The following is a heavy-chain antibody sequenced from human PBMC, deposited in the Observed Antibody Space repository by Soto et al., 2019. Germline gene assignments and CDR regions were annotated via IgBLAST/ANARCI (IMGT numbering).Heavy chain of an antibody. D-gene: IGHD3-10*01. CDR3: ARDSDFDY. V-gene: IGHV4-59*01. J-gene: IGHJ4*02. CDR1: GGSISSYY. CDR2: IYYSGST. Sequence: SETLSLTCTVSGGSISSYYWSWIRQPPGKGLEWIGYIYYSGSTNYNPSLKSRVTISVDTSKNQFSLKLSSVTAADTAVYYCARDSDFDYWGQGTLVTVSS.